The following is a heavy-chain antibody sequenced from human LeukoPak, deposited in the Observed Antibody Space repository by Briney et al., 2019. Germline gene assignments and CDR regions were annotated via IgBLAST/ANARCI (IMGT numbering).Heavy chain of an antibody. Sequence: ASVTVSCTASGYTFTSYGISWVRQAPGQGLEWMGWISAYNGNTNYAQKLQGRVTMTTDTSTSTAYMELRSLRSDDTAVYYCAREDTYYDFWSGYYGTNWFDPWGQGTLVTVSS. D-gene: IGHD3-3*01. CDR1: GYTFTSYG. CDR3: AREDTYYDFWSGYYGTNWFDP. CDR2: ISAYNGNT. V-gene: IGHV1-18*01. J-gene: IGHJ5*02.